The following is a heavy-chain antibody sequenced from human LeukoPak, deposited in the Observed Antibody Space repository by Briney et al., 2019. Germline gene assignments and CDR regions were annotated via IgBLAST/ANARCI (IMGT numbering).Heavy chain of an antibody. D-gene: IGHD1-26*01. CDR2: ISSSSSYI. J-gene: IGHJ2*01. Sequence: GGSLRLSCAASGFIFSDYYMSWIRQAPGKGLEWVSHISSSSSYINYADSVKGRFTISRDSSKNTLFLHMNTLRAEDTAIYYCAKDRTVGASYWYFDLWGRGTLVTVSS. CDR3: AKDRTVGASYWYFDL. V-gene: IGHV3-11*05. CDR1: GFIFSDYY.